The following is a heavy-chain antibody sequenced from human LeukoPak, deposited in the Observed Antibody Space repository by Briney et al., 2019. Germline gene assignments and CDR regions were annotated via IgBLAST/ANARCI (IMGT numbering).Heavy chain of an antibody. CDR1: GDSVSSNTAA. D-gene: IGHD4-11*01. J-gene: IGHJ4*02. Sequence: SQTLSLTCAISGDSVSSNTAAWNWIRQSPSRGLEWLGRTFYRSKWYNDYAVSVKSRITINPNTSKNQFSLQLNSVTAADTAVYYCARATVTMLDYWGQGTLVTVSS. V-gene: IGHV6-1*01. CDR3: ARATVTMLDY. CDR2: TFYRSKWYN.